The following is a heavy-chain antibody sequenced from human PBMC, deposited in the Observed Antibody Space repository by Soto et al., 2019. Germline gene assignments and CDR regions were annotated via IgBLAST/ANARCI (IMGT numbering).Heavy chain of an antibody. CDR1: GFTFISYA. CDR3: ANTAFDYGGLSDY. Sequence: GGSLRLSCAASGFTFISYAMSWVRQAPWKGLEWVSAISGSGGSTYYADSVKGRFTISRDNSKNTLYLQMNSLRAEDTAVYYCANTAFDYGGLSDYWGQGTLVTVSS. D-gene: IGHD4-17*01. V-gene: IGHV3-23*01. CDR2: ISGSGGST. J-gene: IGHJ4*02.